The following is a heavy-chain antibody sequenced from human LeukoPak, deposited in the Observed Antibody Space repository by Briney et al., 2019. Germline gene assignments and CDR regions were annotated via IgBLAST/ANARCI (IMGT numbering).Heavy chain of an antibody. J-gene: IGHJ4*02. CDR1: GYTFTGYY. CDR3: ATSPPYYYGSGSLYYFDY. CDR2: INPNSGGT. Sequence: ASVKVSCKASGYTFTGYYMHWVRQAPGQGLEWMGWINPNSGGTNYAQKFQGRVTMTRDTSISTAYMELSRLRSDDTAVYYCATSPPYYYGSGSLYYFDYWGQGTLVTVSS. D-gene: IGHD3-10*01. V-gene: IGHV1-2*02.